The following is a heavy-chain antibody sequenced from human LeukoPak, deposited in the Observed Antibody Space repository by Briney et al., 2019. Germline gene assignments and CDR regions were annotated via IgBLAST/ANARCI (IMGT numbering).Heavy chain of an antibody. CDR1: GGSISSSSYY. CDR3: ARHGPLSRFSSSSGWFDP. Sequence: SETLSLTCTVSGGSISSSSYYWGWIRQPPGKGLEWIGNIYYTGSTYYNPSLKSRVTISVDASKNQFSLKVSSVTAADTAVYYCARHGPLSRFSSSSGWFDPWGQGTLVTVSS. CDR2: IYYTGST. D-gene: IGHD6-6*01. V-gene: IGHV4-39*01. J-gene: IGHJ5*02.